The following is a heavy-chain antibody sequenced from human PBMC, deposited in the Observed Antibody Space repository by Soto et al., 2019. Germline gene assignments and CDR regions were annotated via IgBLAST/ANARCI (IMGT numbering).Heavy chain of an antibody. CDR3: ARDYGPNGDYFAHALDI. D-gene: IGHD4-17*01. CDR2: IWYDGSRT. V-gene: IGHV3-33*01. Sequence: QVQLVESGGGVVQPGGSLRLSCAASRFTFSNYGMHWVRQAPGKGLEWVAVIWYDGSRTFYADSVKGRFTISRDNSKNTLYLQMNSLRAEDTAVYYCARDYGPNGDYFAHALDIWGQGTMVTVSS. CDR1: RFTFSNYG. J-gene: IGHJ3*02.